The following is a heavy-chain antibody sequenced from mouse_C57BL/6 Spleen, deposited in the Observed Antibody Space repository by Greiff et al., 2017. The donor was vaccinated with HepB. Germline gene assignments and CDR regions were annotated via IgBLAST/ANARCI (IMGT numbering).Heavy chain of an antibody. J-gene: IGHJ2*01. V-gene: IGHV14-4*01. D-gene: IGHD1-1*01. CDR2: IDPENGDT. Sequence: DVQLQESGAELVRPGASVKLSCTASGFNIKDDYMHWVKQRPEQGLEWIGWIDPENGDTEYASKFQGKATITADTSSNTAYLQLSSLTSEDTAVYYCTTEGFITTVVAPFDYWGQGTTLTVSS. CDR1: GFNIKDDY. CDR3: TTEGFITTVVAPFDY.